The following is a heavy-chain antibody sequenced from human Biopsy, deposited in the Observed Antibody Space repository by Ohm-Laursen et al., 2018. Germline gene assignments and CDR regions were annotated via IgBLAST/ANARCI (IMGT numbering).Heavy chain of an antibody. CDR3: ARGRRTSGWPYFDN. CDR1: GDSLTSGPEN. V-gene: IGHV4-61*01. J-gene: IGHJ4*02. D-gene: IGHD6-19*01. Sequence: SDTLSLTCTVSGDSLTSGPENWSWLRQSPGQGLEYIGFIYSGVNTNYNPSLKNRVTMSVDTSKNQFYLKLYSVTAADTAVYYCARGRRTSGWPYFDNWGQGALVSVSP. CDR2: IYSGVNT.